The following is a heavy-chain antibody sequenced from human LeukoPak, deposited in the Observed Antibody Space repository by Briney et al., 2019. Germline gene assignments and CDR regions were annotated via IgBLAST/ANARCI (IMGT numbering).Heavy chain of an antibody. CDR1: GGSFSGYY. J-gene: IGHJ4*02. V-gene: IGHV4-34*01. Sequence: SETLSLTCAVYGGSFSGYYWIWIRQPPGKGLEWIGEINHSGSTNYNPSLKSRVTILVDTSKNQFALNLSSVTAADTAVHYCARLRLLWFGELFLKQYYFDYWGQGTLVTVSS. CDR2: INHSGST. D-gene: IGHD3-10*01. CDR3: ARLRLLWFGELFLKQYYFDY.